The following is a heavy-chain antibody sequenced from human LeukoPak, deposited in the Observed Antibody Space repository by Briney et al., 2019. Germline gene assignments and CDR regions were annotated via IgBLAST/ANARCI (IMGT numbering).Heavy chain of an antibody. CDR2: ISSRSGYI. CDR1: GFSFSTYS. Sequence: GGSLRLSCAASGFSFSTYSMNWVRQAPGKGLEWVLSISSRSGYIYYADSVKGRFTISRDNSKNTLYLQMSSLRTEDTAVYYCVKDGSGSYYTYYFDYWGQGTLVTVSS. CDR3: VKDGSGSYYTYYFDY. V-gene: IGHV3-21*01. D-gene: IGHD3-10*01. J-gene: IGHJ4*02.